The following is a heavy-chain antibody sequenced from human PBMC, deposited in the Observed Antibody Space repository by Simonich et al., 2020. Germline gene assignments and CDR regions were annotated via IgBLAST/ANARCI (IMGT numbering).Heavy chain of an antibody. CDR1: GYTFTGYY. CDR2: INPNSGGT. CDR3: ARARLYSSSHAFDI. V-gene: IGHV1-2*02. D-gene: IGHD6-6*01. J-gene: IGHJ3*02. Sequence: QVQLVQSGAEVKKPGASVKVSCKASGYTFTGYYLHWVRQAPGKGLEGRGRINPNSGGTNYAQKFQGRVTMTRDTSISTAYMELSRLRSDDTAVYYCARARLYSSSHAFDIWGQGTMVTVSS.